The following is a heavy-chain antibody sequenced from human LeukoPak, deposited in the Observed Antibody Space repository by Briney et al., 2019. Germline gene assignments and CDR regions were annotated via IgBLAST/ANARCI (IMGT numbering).Heavy chain of an antibody. V-gene: IGHV3-30*02. J-gene: IGHJ3*02. CDR1: GFTFSSYG. CDR3: AVSYGGNSGHDAFDI. Sequence: GGSLRLSSAASGFTFSSYGMHWVRQAPGKGLEWVAFIRYDGSNKYYADSVKGRFTISRDNSKNTLYLQMNSLRAEDTAVYYCAVSYGGNSGHDAFDIWGQGTMVTVSS. CDR2: IRYDGSNK. D-gene: IGHD4-23*01.